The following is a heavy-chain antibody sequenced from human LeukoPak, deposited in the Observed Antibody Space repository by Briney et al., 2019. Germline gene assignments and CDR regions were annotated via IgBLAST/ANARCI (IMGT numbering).Heavy chain of an antibody. V-gene: IGHV4-31*03. CDR1: GDSIISGNYY. J-gene: IGHJ5*02. CDR2: VYRSGSA. CDR3: AKDGSRIS. Sequence: PSETLSLTCTVSGDSIISGNYYWNWNRQHPGQGLEWIGSVYRSGSAAYNPSLRGRVTISVDTSMNQFSLRLASVTAADTAVYYCAKDGSRISWGQGILVTVSS.